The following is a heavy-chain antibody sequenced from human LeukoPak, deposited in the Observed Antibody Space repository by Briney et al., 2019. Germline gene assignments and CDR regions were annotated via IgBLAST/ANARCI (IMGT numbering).Heavy chain of an antibody. D-gene: IGHD2-21*01. Sequence: SQTLSLTCTVSGGSISSGGYYWSWIRQHPGKGLECIGYVYFSGITNYNPSLKSRVTMSVDTSKNQLSLKLSSVTAADTAVYYCARTARLPDSWGQGTLVTVSS. CDR2: VYFSGIT. CDR1: GGSISSGGYY. CDR3: ARTARLPDS. J-gene: IGHJ4*02. V-gene: IGHV4-31*03.